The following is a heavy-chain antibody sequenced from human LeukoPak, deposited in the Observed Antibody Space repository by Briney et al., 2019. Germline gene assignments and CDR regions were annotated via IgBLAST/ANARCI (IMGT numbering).Heavy chain of an antibody. CDR1: GYTFTSYG. CDR3: ARFVVTAFREHDYFDY. CDR2: ISAYNGNT. V-gene: IGHV1-18*01. Sequence: ASVKVSCKASGYTFTSYGISWVRQAPGQGLEWMGWISAYNGNTNYAQKLQGRVTMTTDTSTSTAYMELRSLRSDDTAVYYCARFVVTAFREHDYFDYWGQEPWSPSPQ. D-gene: IGHD2-21*02. J-gene: IGHJ4*01.